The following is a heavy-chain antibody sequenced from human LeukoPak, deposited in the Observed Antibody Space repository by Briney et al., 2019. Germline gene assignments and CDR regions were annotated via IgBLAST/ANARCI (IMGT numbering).Heavy chain of an antibody. Sequence: GGSLRLSCAASGFTFSSYDMSWVRQAPGKGLEWVSAISGSGGSTYYADSVKGRFTISRDNSKNTLYLQMNSLRAEDTAVYYCAKDHNYDSSGYHDYFDYWGQGTLVTVSS. CDR2: ISGSGGST. D-gene: IGHD3-22*01. V-gene: IGHV3-23*01. CDR3: AKDHNYDSSGYHDYFDY. CDR1: GFTFSSYD. J-gene: IGHJ4*02.